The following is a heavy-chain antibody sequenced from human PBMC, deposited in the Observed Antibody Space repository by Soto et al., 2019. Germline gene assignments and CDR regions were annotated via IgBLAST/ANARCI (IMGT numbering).Heavy chain of an antibody. J-gene: IGHJ4*02. V-gene: IGHV1-2*02. CDR3: GRGRSGQIVVFY. CDR2: IGPESGAT. Sequence: ASVKVSCKASGYTFTGHYIHWVRQAPEQGPEWMGEIGPESGATRYAQKFQGRVTMTRDMSITTVYIELNNLSPDDTAVYYCGRGRSGQIVVFYWGQGTPVTVSS. D-gene: IGHD5-12*01. CDR1: GYTFTGHY.